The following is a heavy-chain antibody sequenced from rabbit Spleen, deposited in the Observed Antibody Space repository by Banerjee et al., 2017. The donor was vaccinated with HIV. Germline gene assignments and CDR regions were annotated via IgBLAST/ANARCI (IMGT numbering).Heavy chain of an antibody. Sequence: QSLEESGGGLVKPGGTLTLTCTASGFDISREIMCWVRQAPGKGLEWIGCISYGGSIWYARRANGRFTISKPSSTTVTLQMTSLTAADTATYFCVRESYVASSSYIHHLDLWGPGTLVTVS. CDR1: GFDISREI. V-gene: IGHV1S40*01. CDR2: ISYGGSI. CDR3: VRESYVASSSYIHHLDL. J-gene: IGHJ2*01. D-gene: IGHD4-2*01.